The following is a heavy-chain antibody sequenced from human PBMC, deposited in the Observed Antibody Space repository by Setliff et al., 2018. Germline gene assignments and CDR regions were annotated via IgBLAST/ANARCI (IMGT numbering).Heavy chain of an antibody. CDR3: AKTEPPGAGRGLYYFDY. V-gene: IGHV3-30*04. CDR2: ISYDGSNK. J-gene: IGHJ4*02. D-gene: IGHD6-19*01. CDR1: GFTFSSYA. Sequence: GGSLRLSCAASGFTFSSYAMHWVRQAPGKGLEWVAVISYDGSNKYYADSVKGRFTISRDNSKSTLFLQMNSLRAEDTAIYYCAKTEPPGAGRGLYYFDYWGQGTLVTVSS.